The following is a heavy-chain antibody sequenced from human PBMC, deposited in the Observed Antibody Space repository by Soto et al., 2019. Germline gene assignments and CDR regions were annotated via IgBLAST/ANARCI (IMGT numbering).Heavy chain of an antibody. CDR2: INHSGST. V-gene: IGHV4-34*01. D-gene: IGHD6-19*01. CDR3: ARDFTDSSGPTLGMGV. J-gene: IGHJ6*02. CDR1: GGSFSGYY. Sequence: TSETLSLTCAVYGGSFSGYYWSWIRQPPGKGLEWIGEINHSGSTNYNPSLKSRVTISVDTSKSQFSLKLSSVTAADTAVYYCARDFTDSSGPTLGMGVWGQGTTVTVSS.